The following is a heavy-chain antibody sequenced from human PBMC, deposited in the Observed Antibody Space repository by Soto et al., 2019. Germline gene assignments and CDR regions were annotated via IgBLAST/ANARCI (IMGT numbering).Heavy chain of an antibody. J-gene: IGHJ4*02. CDR3: ARADNRIAAAGLDY. CDR1: GGTFSSYA. D-gene: IGHD6-13*01. Sequence: ASVKVSCKASGGTFSSYAISWVRQAPGQGLEWMGGIIPIFGTANYAQKFQGRVTITADESTSTAYMELSSLRSEDTAVYYCARADNRIAAAGLDYWGQGTLVTVSS. V-gene: IGHV1-69*13. CDR2: IIPIFGTA.